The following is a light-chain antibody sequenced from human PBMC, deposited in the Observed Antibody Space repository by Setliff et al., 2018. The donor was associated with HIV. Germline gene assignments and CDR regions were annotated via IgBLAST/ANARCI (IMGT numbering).Light chain of an antibody. CDR1: SSDVGAYNY. CDR2: EVS. J-gene: IGLJ1*01. V-gene: IGLV2-14*01. Sequence: QSVLTQPASVSGSPGQSITISCTGTSSDVGAYNYVSWYQQYPGKAPKLMIYEVSNRPSGVSNRFSGSKSGNTASLTISGLQAEDDADYYCCSYTSSNTDVFGTGTKVTVL. CDR3: CSYTSSNTDV.